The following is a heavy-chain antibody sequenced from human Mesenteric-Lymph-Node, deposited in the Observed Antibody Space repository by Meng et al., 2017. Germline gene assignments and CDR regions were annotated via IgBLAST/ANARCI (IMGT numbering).Heavy chain of an antibody. Sequence: GPLRLSCTVSGGSISSSSYYWGWIRQPPGKGLEWIGSIYYSGSTYYNPSLKSRVTISVDTSKNQFSLKLSSVTAADTAVYYCAREYSSSWYYYYYGMDVWGQGTTVTVSS. V-gene: IGHV4-39*07. CDR3: AREYSSSWYYYYYGMDV. CDR2: IYYSGST. D-gene: IGHD6-13*01. J-gene: IGHJ6*02. CDR1: GGSISSSSYY.